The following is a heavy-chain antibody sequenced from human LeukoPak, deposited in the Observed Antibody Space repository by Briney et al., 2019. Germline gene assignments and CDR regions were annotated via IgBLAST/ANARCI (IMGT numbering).Heavy chain of an antibody. V-gene: IGHV4-59*08. Sequence: TLSLTXTVSGGSMSPYHWSWIRQPPGKGLEWTGYIYYSGSTNYKPSLKSRVTISVDTSKNQFSLKLSSVTAADTAMYYCARAVSGRFDYWGQGTLVTVSS. CDR2: IYYSGST. D-gene: IGHD6-19*01. CDR3: ARAVSGRFDY. CDR1: GGSMSPYH. J-gene: IGHJ4*02.